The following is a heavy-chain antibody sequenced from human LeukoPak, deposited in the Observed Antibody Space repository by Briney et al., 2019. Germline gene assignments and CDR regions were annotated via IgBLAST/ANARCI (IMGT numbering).Heavy chain of an antibody. D-gene: IGHD2/OR15-2a*01. CDR3: ARGIVRFDY. V-gene: IGHV3-48*03. Sequence: GGSLRLSCAASGFTFSSHEMNWVRQAPGKGLEWVSYISSSGSTIYYADSVKGRFTISRDNAKNSLYLQMNSLRAEDTAVYYCARGIVRFDYWGQGTLVTVSS. CDR2: ISSSGSTI. CDR1: GFTFSSHE. J-gene: IGHJ4*02.